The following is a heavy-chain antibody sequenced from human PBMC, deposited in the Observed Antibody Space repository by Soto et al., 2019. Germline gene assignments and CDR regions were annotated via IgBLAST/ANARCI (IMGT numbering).Heavy chain of an antibody. CDR2: GEHTRAT. Sequence: SDTLSLTYTVSGGSPKPGCYSWSRIRQPPGTGLAWLGFGEHTRATRSTPALKRRGAISFDACKNQFSLNLDSVTAPDTAVYFCARDFAYWDAWGQGTLVTVSS. D-gene: IGHD2-8*02. V-gene: IGHV4-61*01. J-gene: IGHJ5*02. CDR1: GGSPKPGCYS. CDR3: ARDFAYWDA.